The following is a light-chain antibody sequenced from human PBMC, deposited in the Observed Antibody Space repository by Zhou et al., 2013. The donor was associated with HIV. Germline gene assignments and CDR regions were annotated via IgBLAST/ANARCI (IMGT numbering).Light chain of an antibody. CDR1: QSISTY. J-gene: IGKJ3*01. CDR3: QQYGNVPRFS. V-gene: IGKV1-33*01. CDR2: DAS. Sequence: RITQSPSSLSASTGDRVTITCRASQSISTYLNWYQQKPGKAPKLLIYDASNLETGVTSRFSGSGSGTHFTLTIRGVQPEDFARYYCQQYGNVPRFSFGPGTSVDVK.